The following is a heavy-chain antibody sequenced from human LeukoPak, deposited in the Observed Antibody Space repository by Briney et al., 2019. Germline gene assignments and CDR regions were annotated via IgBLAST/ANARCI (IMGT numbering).Heavy chain of an antibody. V-gene: IGHV3-23*01. Sequence: GGSLRLSCAASGFTFSSYDVNWVRQAPGKGLEWVSAVSGSGDSTYYADSVKGRFTISRDNSKNTLYLQMNSLRAEDTAVYYCAKHRHTGSYLGGSCWGQGTLVTVSS. CDR3: AKHRHTGSYLGGSC. CDR1: GFTFSSYD. J-gene: IGHJ4*02. D-gene: IGHD1-26*01. CDR2: VSGSGDST.